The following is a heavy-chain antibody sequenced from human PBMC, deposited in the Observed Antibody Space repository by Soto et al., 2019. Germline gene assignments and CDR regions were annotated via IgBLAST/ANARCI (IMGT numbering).Heavy chain of an antibody. CDR2: ISDSGGST. Sequence: EVQLLESGGNLVQPGGSLRLSCAASGFTFSSYAMSWVRQAPGKGLEWVSTISDSGGSTYYADSVKGRFTISRDNSKNTLYLQMNKLRAEDTAVYYCAKVLTTVTRRAFDFWGQGTLVTVSS. D-gene: IGHD4-17*01. J-gene: IGHJ4*02. V-gene: IGHV3-23*01. CDR3: AKVLTTVTRRAFDF. CDR1: GFTFSSYA.